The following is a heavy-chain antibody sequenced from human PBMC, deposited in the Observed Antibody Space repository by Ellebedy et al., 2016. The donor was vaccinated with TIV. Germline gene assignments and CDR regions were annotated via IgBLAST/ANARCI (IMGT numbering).Heavy chain of an antibody. Sequence: GESLKISCAASGFTFSSYAMSWVRQAPGKGLEWVSGISGTGSTTYYADSVKGRFTISLDNSKNTLYLLMISLRGEDTAIYYCAKELAAGTTLRLDYWGQGTLVTVSS. V-gene: IGHV3-23*01. CDR1: GFTFSSYA. J-gene: IGHJ4*02. CDR3: AKELAAGTTLRLDY. D-gene: IGHD1-7*01. CDR2: ISGTGSTT.